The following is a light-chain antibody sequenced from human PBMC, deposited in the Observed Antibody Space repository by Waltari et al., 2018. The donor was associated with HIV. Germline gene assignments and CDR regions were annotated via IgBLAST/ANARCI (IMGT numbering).Light chain of an antibody. Sequence: EIVMIQSPLSLPVTPGEPASISCRSSHSLLQSNGYNYLDWYLQKPGQSPQLLIYLGSNRASGVPDRFSGSGSGTDFTLTISRVEAEDVGIYYCMQAVQTPPTFGQGTRVEIK. CDR2: LGS. CDR3: MQAVQTPPT. CDR1: HSLLQSNGYNY. J-gene: IGKJ1*01. V-gene: IGKV2-28*01.